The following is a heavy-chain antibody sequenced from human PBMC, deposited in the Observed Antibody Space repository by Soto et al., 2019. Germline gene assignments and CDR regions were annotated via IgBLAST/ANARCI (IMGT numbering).Heavy chain of an antibody. CDR2: IYYSGST. CDR3: ARLRMGRLREYYFDY. J-gene: IGHJ4*02. Sequence: SETLSLTCTVSGGSISSYYWSWIRQPPGKGLEWIGYIYYSGSTNYNPSLKSRVTISVDTSKNQFSLKLSSVTAADTAVYYCARLRMGRLREYYFDYWGQGTLVTVSS. V-gene: IGHV4-59*08. CDR1: GGSISSYY. D-gene: IGHD5-12*01.